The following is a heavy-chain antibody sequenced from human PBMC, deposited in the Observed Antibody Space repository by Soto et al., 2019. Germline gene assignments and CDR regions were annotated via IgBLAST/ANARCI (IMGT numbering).Heavy chain of an antibody. J-gene: IGHJ6*02. CDR1: GFTFSSYE. Sequence: GGSLRLSCAASGFTFSSYEMNWVRQAPGKGLEWVSYISSSGSTIYYADSVKGRFTISRDNAKNSLYLQMNSLRAEDTAVYYCARASCFICGMDIWGQGTTVTVSS. D-gene: IGHD2-2*01. V-gene: IGHV3-48*03. CDR2: ISSSGSTI. CDR3: ARASCFICGMDI.